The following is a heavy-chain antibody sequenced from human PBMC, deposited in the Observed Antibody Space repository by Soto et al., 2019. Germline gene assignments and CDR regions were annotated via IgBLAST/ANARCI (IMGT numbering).Heavy chain of an antibody. J-gene: IGHJ4*02. CDR3: ARDGVESLLLDY. CDR1: GGTFSSYA. D-gene: IGHD3-3*01. CDR2: IIPIFGTA. Sequence: QVQLVQSGAEVKKPGSSVKVSCKASGGTFSSYAISWVXXXPXQGLEWMGGIIPIFGTANYAQKFQGRVTITADESTSTAYMELSSLRSEDTAVYYCARDGVESLLLDYWGQGTLVTVSS. V-gene: IGHV1-69*01.